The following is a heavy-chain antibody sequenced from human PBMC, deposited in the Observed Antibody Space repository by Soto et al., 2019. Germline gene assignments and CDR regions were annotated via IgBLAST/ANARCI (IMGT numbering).Heavy chain of an antibody. J-gene: IGHJ3*02. D-gene: IGHD3-3*01. Sequence: QVQLQESGPVLVKPSQTLSLTCTVSSGSISSGGYYWSWIRQHPGKGLEWIWYIYYSGSTYYNPSLKSRVTISVDTSKNQFYLNLSSVTAADTDVYYCAATKRFLEWLSTLAAFDIWCQGTMVTVSS. CDR1: SGSISSGGYY. V-gene: IGHV4-31*03. CDR2: IYYSGST. CDR3: AATKRFLEWLSTLAAFDI.